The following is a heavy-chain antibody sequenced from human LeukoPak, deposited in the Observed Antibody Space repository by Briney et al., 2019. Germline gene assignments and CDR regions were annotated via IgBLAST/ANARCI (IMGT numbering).Heavy chain of an antibody. Sequence: SETLSLTCGVSGGSISTTNWRSRVRQPPEQGVEWGGEISLTGRTNYNPSLNGRVTMSLDESSNQLSLNLTSVTAADTAIYYCAREGGAFCPFGYWGERTLVIVPS. CDR2: ISLTGRT. V-gene: IGHV4-4*02. CDR3: AREGGAFCPFGY. CDR1: GGSISTTNW. D-gene: IGHD1-26*01. J-gene: IGHJ4*02.